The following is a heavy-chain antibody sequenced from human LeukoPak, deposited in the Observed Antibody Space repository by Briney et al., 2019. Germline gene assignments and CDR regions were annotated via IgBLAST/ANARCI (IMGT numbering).Heavy chain of an antibody. J-gene: IGHJ5*02. V-gene: IGHV1-8*01. CDR3: ARYRYGMVRGVIITPNWFDP. Sequence: GASVKVSCKASGYTFTSYDINWVRQATGQGLEWMGWMNPNSGNTGYAQKFQGRVTMTRNTSISTAYMELSSLRSEDTAVYYCARYRYGMVRGVIITPNWFDPWGQGTLVTVSS. D-gene: IGHD3-10*01. CDR1: GYTFTSYD. CDR2: MNPNSGNT.